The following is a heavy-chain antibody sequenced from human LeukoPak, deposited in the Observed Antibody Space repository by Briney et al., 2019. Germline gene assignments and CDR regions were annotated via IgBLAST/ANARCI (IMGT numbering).Heavy chain of an antibody. CDR2: IFHSGTT. D-gene: IGHD4-17*01. V-gene: IGHV4-4*02. CDR1: GGSISNNNW. CDR3: ASLHAVTLNSFDF. J-gene: IGHJ4*02. Sequence: SGTLSLTCAVSGGSISNNNWWSWVRQPPGKGLEWIGEIFHSGTTNYNPSLKSRVTILVDKSKNHSSLKLSSVTAADTAVYYCASLHAVTLNSFDFWGRGTLVTVSS.